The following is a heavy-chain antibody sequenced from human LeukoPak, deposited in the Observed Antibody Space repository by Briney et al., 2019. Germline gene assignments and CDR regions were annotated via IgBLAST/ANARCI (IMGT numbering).Heavy chain of an antibody. CDR1: GFTFSNYA. D-gene: IGHD3-3*01. CDR2: ISGSGGST. CDR3: ARGGDFWSGYSRGYYMDV. V-gene: IGHV3-23*01. J-gene: IGHJ6*03. Sequence: GGSLRLSCAASGFTFSNYAMSWVRQAPGKGLEWVSVISGSGGSTYYADSVKGRFTISRDNSKNTLYVQMNSLRAADIAVYYCARGGDFWSGYSRGYYMDVWGKGTTVTVSS.